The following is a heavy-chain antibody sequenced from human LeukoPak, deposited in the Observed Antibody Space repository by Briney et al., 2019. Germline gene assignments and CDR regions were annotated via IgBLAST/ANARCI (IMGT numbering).Heavy chain of an antibody. V-gene: IGHV5-51*01. D-gene: IGHD3-22*01. CDR3: ARHGCSSTSCRYYYDSSGHPDY. CDR2: IYPGDSDT. Sequence: GESLKISCKGSGYSFTSYWIGWVRQMPGKGLEWMGIIYPGDSDTRYSPSFQGQVTISADKSISTAYLQWSSPKASDTAMYYCARHGCSSTSCRYYYDSSGHPDYWGQGTLVTVSS. CDR1: GYSFTSYW. J-gene: IGHJ4*02.